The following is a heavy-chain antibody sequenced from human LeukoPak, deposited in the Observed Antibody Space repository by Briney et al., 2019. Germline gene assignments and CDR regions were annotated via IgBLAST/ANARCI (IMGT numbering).Heavy chain of an antibody. J-gene: IGHJ4*02. D-gene: IGHD2-15*01. CDR1: GLIVSNYF. V-gene: IGHV3-53*01. CDR2: IYSGGAT. Sequence: PGGPLRLSCAASGLIVSNYFMTWVRQAPGKGLECVSVIYSGGATYYADSVKGRFTISRDNSKNTLYLQMNSLRAEDTAVYFCAREYGSGTFDWGQGTLVTVSS. CDR3: AREYGSGTFD.